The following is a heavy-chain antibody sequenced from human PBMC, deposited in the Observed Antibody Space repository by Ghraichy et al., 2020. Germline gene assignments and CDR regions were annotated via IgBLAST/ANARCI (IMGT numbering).Heavy chain of an antibody. CDR1: GFTVSNNF. CDR2: IYSGGNS. V-gene: IGHV3-53*01. Sequence: GGSLRLSCAASGFTVSNNFMTWVRQAPGKGLEWVSLIYSGGNSYYADSVKGRPTISRDSSKNTLYLQMNSLRAEDTAVYYCAWLPRFWGQGTQVTVSS. D-gene: IGHD3-16*01. CDR3: AWLPRF. J-gene: IGHJ4*02.